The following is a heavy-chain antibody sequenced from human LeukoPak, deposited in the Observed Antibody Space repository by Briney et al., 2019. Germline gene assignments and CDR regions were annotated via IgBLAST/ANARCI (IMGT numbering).Heavy chain of an antibody. CDR3: ARNSALDY. Sequence: GGSLRLSCAASGFTFSSYDMHWVRQAPGKGLEWVAVMWSDGSNKYHADSVKGRFTISRDNSKNTLYLQMNSLRAEDTAVYYCARNSALDYWGQETLVTVSS. V-gene: IGHV3-33*01. D-gene: IGHD2/OR15-2a*01. CDR1: GFTFSSYD. J-gene: IGHJ4*02. CDR2: MWSDGSNK.